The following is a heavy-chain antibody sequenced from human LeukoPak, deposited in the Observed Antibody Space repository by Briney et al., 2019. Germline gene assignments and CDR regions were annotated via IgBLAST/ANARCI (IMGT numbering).Heavy chain of an antibody. CDR3: ARLPGYSSSWYDWYFDL. Sequence: GGSLRLSCAASGFTFSSYAMSWVRQAPGKGLEWVSAISGSGGSTDYADSVKGRFTISRDNAKNSLYLQMNSLRAEDTAVYYCARLPGYSSSWYDWYFDLWGRGTLVTVSS. D-gene: IGHD6-13*01. V-gene: IGHV3-23*01. J-gene: IGHJ2*01. CDR2: ISGSGGST. CDR1: GFTFSSYA.